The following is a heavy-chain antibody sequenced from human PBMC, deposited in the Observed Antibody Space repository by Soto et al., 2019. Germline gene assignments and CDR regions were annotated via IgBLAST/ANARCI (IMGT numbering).Heavy chain of an antibody. CDR3: EKGYGYSSGWKNFDD. Sequence: GWSLRLSCAASGFTVSSNYMSWVRQAPGKGLEWVSVIYSGGSTYYADSVKGRFTISRDNSKNTLYLQMNSLRAEDTDVYYCEKGYGYSSGWKNFDDWGQGTLVTVSS. CDR1: GFTVSSNY. J-gene: IGHJ4*02. V-gene: IGHV3-53*01. CDR2: IYSGGST. D-gene: IGHD6-19*01.